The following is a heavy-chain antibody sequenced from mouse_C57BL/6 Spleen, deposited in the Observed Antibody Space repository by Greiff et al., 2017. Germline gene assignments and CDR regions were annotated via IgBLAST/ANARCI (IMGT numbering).Heavy chain of an antibody. Sequence: VQLQQSGAELAKPGASVKLSCKASGYTFTSYWMHWVKQRPGQGLEWIGYINPSSGYTKYNQKFKDKATLPADKSSSTAYMQLSSLTYEDSAVYYCARSDYHDYWSQGTTLTVSS. V-gene: IGHV1-7*01. CDR3: ARSDYHDY. J-gene: IGHJ2*01. CDR1: GYTFTSYW. CDR2: INPSSGYT. D-gene: IGHD2-4*01.